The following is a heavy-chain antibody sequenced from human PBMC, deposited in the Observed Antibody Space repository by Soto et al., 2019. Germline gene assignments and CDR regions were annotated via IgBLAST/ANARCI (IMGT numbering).Heavy chain of an antibody. V-gene: IGHV6-1*01. Sequence: SQTLSLTCAISGDCVSSNSAAWNWIRQSPSRGLEWLGRTYYRSKWYNDYAVSVKSRITINPDTSKNQFSLQLNSVTPEDTAVYYCAREWLVGFYYYYGMDVWGQGTTVTVSS. J-gene: IGHJ6*02. CDR2: TYYRSKWYN. CDR1: GDCVSSNSAA. D-gene: IGHD6-19*01. CDR3: AREWLVGFYYYYGMDV.